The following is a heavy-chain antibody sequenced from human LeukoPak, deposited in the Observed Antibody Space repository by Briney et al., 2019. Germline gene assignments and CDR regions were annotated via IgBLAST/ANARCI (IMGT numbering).Heavy chain of an antibody. CDR2: IYTSGST. Sequence: SQTLSLTCTVSGGSISSGSYFWSWIRQPAGKGLEWIGRIYTSGSTNYNPSLKSRVTISVDTSKNQFSLKLSSVTAADTAVYYCARDIGPVLRFLEWDRSYAFDIWGQGTMVTVSS. V-gene: IGHV4-61*02. J-gene: IGHJ3*02. D-gene: IGHD3-3*01. CDR3: ARDIGPVLRFLEWDRSYAFDI. CDR1: GGSISSGSYF.